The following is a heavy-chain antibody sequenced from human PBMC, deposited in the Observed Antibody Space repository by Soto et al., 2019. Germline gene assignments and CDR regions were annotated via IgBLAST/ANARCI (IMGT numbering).Heavy chain of an antibody. Sequence: GGSLRLSCAASGFTFSAFGMSWVRQAPGKGLEWVSVISASGDATYYSASVKGRFTLSRDNSKNALYLQMSSLTVADTAVYYCAKKVTVSAVDPADYWGQGAQVTVSS. J-gene: IGHJ4*02. D-gene: IGHD3-3*01. V-gene: IGHV3-23*01. CDR3: AKKVTVSAVDPADY. CDR2: ISASGDAT. CDR1: GFTFSAFG.